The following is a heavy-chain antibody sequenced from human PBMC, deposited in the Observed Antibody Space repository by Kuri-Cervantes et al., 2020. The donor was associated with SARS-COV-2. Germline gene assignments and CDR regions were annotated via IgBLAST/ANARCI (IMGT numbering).Heavy chain of an antibody. J-gene: IGHJ3*02. Sequence: SETLSLTCTVAGGSISSYYWSWIRQPPGKGLEWIGYIYYSGSTNYNPSLKSRVTISVDTSKNQFSLKLSSVTAADTAVYYCARGLIQSEIGNDAFDIWGQGTMVTVSS. CDR3: ARGLIQSEIGNDAFDI. CDR1: GGSISSYY. V-gene: IGHV4-59*08. CDR2: IYYSGST. D-gene: IGHD4-23*01.